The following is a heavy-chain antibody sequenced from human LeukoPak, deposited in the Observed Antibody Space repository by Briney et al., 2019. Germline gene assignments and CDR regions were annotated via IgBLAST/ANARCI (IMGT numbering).Heavy chain of an antibody. D-gene: IGHD3-10*01. Sequence: ASVKVSCKASGYIFTDYYMHWVRQAPGQGLEWMGWINPNSGGTNYAQNFQGRVTMTRDTSIKTAYMELSRLRVDDTAVYFCARDFKELWFGTHGWFDPWGQGTLVTVSS. CDR2: INPNSGGT. J-gene: IGHJ5*02. CDR3: ARDFKELWFGTHGWFDP. V-gene: IGHV1-2*02. CDR1: GYIFTDYY.